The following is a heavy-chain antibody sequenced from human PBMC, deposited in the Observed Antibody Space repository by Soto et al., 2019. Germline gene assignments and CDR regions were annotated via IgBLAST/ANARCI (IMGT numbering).Heavy chain of an antibody. CDR3: ARALGYSGYAGMDV. V-gene: IGHV1-18*01. CDR1: GYTLTIYG. CDR2: ISPENGNT. Sequence: QVQLVQSGGEVKKPGASVKVSCKASGYTLTIYGINWVRQAPGQGLEWMGWISPENGNTNYAQKLQGRVTMTTDTSTSTAYMELRSLRSDDTAVYYCARALGYSGYAGMDVWGQGTTVTVSS. J-gene: IGHJ6*02. D-gene: IGHD5-12*01.